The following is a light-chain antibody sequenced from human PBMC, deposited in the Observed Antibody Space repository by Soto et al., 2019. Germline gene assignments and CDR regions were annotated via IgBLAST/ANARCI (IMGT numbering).Light chain of an antibody. CDR1: TSNIGNNY. CDR2: DND. Sequence: QSVLTQPPSVSAAPGQKVTISCSGRTSNIGNNYVSWYQQFPGTAPKLLFYDNDKRPSGIPDRISGSKSGTSATLGITGLQTGDEADYFCGSWDDSLNGSYVFGTGTKLTVL. V-gene: IGLV1-51*01. J-gene: IGLJ1*01. CDR3: GSWDDSLNGSYV.